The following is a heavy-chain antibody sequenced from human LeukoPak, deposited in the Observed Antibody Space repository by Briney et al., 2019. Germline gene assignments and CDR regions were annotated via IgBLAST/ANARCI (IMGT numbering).Heavy chain of an antibody. V-gene: IGHV1-18*01. CDR1: GYTFTTYG. CDR3: ARDLIAVRPGWFDP. J-gene: IGHJ5*02. D-gene: IGHD6-6*01. CDR2: ISAYNGNT. Sequence: GASVKVSCKASGYTFTTYGISWVRLAPGQGLEWMGWISAYNGNTNYAQQFQGRVTMTTDTSMITAYMELRSLRSDDTAVYYCARDLIAVRPGWFDPSGQGSLVPVSS.